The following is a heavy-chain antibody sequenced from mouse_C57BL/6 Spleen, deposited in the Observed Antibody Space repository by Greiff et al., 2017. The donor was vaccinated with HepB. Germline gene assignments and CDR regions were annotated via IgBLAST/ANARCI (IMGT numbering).Heavy chain of an antibody. CDR1: GYTFTSYW. Sequence: VQLQQPGAELVRPGTSVKLSCKASGYTFTSYWMHWVKQRPGQGLEWIGVIDPSDSYTNYNQKFKGKATLTVDTSSSTAYMQLSSLTSEDSAVYYCARNVYYGSSYGDAMDYWGQGTSVTVSS. J-gene: IGHJ4*01. CDR2: IDPSDSYT. D-gene: IGHD1-1*01. V-gene: IGHV1-59*01. CDR3: ARNVYYGSSYGDAMDY.